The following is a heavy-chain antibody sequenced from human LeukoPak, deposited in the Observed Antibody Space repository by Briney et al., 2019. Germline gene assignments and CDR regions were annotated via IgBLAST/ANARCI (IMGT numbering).Heavy chain of an antibody. CDR3: AREHYYDSSGYPY. V-gene: IGHV4-61*02. J-gene: IGHJ4*02. CDR1: GGSISSGSYY. D-gene: IGHD3-22*01. CDR2: IYTSGST. Sequence: PSETLSLTCTVSGGSISSGSYYWSWIRQPAGKGLEWIGRIYTSGSTNYNPSLKSRVTISVDTSKNQFSLKLSSVTAADTAVYYCAREHYYDSSGYPYWGQGTLVTVSS.